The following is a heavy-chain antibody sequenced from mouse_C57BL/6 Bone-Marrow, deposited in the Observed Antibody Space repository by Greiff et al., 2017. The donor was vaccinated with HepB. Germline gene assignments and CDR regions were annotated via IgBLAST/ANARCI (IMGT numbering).Heavy chain of an antibody. V-gene: IGHV1-72*01. Sequence: VQLQQPGAELVKPGASVKLSCKASGYTFTSYWMHWVKQRPGRGLEWIGRIDPNSGGTKYNEKFKSKATLTVDKPSSTAYMQLSSLTSEDSAVYYCAREGDYYGSYYFDYWGQGTTLTVSS. CDR2: IDPNSGGT. J-gene: IGHJ2*01. CDR3: AREGDYYGSYYFDY. CDR1: GYTFTSYW. D-gene: IGHD1-1*01.